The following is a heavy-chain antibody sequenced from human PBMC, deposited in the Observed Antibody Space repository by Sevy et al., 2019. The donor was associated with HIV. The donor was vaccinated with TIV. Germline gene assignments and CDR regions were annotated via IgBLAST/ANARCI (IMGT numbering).Heavy chain of an antibody. CDR1: GFTFSSYN. J-gene: IGHJ6*02. CDR2: ISSSSNYI. D-gene: IGHD2-15*01. CDR3: ARVVAYCSGGTCFPGYYYGMDV. V-gene: IGHV3-21*01. Sequence: GGSLRLSCAASGFTFSSYNMNWVRQAPGKGLEWVSSISSSSNYINYADSVKGRFTISRENAENSLYLEMNTLRAEDTAVYYCARVVAYCSGGTCFPGYYYGMDVWDQGTTVTVSS.